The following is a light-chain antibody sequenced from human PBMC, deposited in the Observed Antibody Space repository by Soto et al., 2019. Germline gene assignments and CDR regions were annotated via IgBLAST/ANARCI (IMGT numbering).Light chain of an antibody. V-gene: IGKV1-5*03. CDR3: QQHEAYPRT. CDR2: QAS. Sequence: DIQMTQSPSTLSASIGDRVTITCRASQNINVWLAWYQQKPGKAPKFLIYQASTLQSGVPSRFSGSGSATEFTLTISSLQPDDFATYYCQQHEAYPRTFGQGTKVEIK. CDR1: QNINVW. J-gene: IGKJ1*01.